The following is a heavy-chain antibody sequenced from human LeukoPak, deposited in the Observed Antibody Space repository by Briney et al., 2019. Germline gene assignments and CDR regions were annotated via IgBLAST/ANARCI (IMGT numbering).Heavy chain of an antibody. Sequence: SETLSLTCTVSDGSISSGGYYRSWIRQHPGKGLEWIGYIYYSGSAYYNPSLKSRVIISVDTSKNQFSLKLTSVTAADTAVYYCARDHGYGESDFWGQGTLVTVSS. CDR1: DGSISSGGYY. V-gene: IGHV4-31*03. D-gene: IGHD4-17*01. CDR3: ARDHGYGESDF. J-gene: IGHJ4*02. CDR2: IYYSGSA.